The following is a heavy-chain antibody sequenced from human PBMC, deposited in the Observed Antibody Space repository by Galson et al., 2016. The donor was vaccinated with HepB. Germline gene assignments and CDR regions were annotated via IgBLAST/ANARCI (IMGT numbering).Heavy chain of an antibody. CDR1: RGSISGYY. J-gene: IGHJ6*02. CDR2: IYYTGST. D-gene: IGHD6-19*01. Sequence: ETLSLTCTVSRGSISGYYWSWIRQPPGKGLEWIGYIYYTGSTNYNPSLKSRVTISVDTSNNQFSLKLSSVTAADTAVYYCARKPVAEAPRGGMDVWGQGTTVTVSS. CDR3: ARKPVAEAPRGGMDV. V-gene: IGHV4-59*01.